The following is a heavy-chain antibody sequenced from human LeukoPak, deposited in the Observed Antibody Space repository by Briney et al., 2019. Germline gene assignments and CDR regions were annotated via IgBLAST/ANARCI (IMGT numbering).Heavy chain of an antibody. CDR2: IYTSGST. V-gene: IGHV4-61*02. CDR1: GGSISSGSYY. D-gene: IGHD5-18*01. CDR3: ARDRGGMDTAMVSSY. J-gene: IGHJ4*02. Sequence: SQTLSLTCPVSGGSISSGSYYWSWLRQPAGKGLEWIGRIYTSGSTNYNPSLKRRATISVDTSKNQFSLKLSSVTAADTAVYYCARDRGGMDTAMVSSYWGQGTLVTVSS.